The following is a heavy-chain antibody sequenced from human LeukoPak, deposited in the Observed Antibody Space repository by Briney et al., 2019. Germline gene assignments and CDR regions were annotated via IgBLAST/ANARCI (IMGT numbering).Heavy chain of an antibody. CDR1: GDSINNYY. CDR2: IYTSGTT. V-gene: IGHV4-4*07. D-gene: IGHD2-2*01. J-gene: IGHJ4*02. CDR3: ARESYASSYVFDY. Sequence: SETLSLTCTVSGDSINNYYWSWIRQPAGKGLDWIGRIYTSGTTNYNPSLKSRVTMSVDTSKNQFSLKLSSVTAADTAMYYCARESYASSYVFDYWAKGNLLPLSS.